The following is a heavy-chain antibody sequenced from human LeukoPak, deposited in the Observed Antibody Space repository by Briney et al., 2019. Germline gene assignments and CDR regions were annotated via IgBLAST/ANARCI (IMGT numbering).Heavy chain of an antibody. CDR3: ARGASRSFDY. V-gene: IGHV1-8*01. CDR2: MTPNSGNT. CDR1: GYTFTSYD. J-gene: IGHJ4*02. Sequence: ASVKVSCKASGYTFTSYDINWVGQATGRGLEWMGSMTPNSGNTAYAQKFQGRVTMTRTTSISTAYMELSSLRSEDTAVYYCARGASRSFDYWGQGTLVTVSS.